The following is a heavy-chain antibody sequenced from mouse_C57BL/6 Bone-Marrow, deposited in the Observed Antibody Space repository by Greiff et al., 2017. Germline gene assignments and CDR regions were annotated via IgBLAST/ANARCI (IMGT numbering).Heavy chain of an antibody. D-gene: IGHD2-4*01. CDR2: ISDGGSYT. CDR3: ARERLDYCDS. CDR1: GFTFTSYA. V-gene: IGHV5-4*01. J-gene: IGHJ2*01. Sequence: EVHLVESGGGLVKPGGSLKLSCAASGFTFTSYAMPWVRQTPEKRLEWVATISDGGSYTYYPDNVKGRFTISGDNAKNNLYLQMSRLKSEDTAVYYCARERLDYCDSWGQGTTLTVSS.